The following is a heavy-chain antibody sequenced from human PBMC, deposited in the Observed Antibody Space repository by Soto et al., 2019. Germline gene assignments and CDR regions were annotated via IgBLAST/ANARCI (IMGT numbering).Heavy chain of an antibody. D-gene: IGHD2-2*01. CDR2: INHSGST. CDR3: ARGPVVPAAPGAFDI. CDR1: GGSFSGYY. V-gene: IGHV4-34*01. J-gene: IGHJ3*02. Sequence: XETLSLTCSVYGGSFSGYYWSWIRQPPGKGLEWIGEINHSGSTNYNPSLKSRVTISVDTSKNQSSLKLSSVTAADTAVYYCARGPVVPAAPGAFDIWGQGTMVTV.